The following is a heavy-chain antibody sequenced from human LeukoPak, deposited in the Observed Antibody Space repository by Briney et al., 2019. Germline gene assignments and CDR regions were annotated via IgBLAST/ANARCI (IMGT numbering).Heavy chain of an antibody. D-gene: IGHD1-14*01. Sequence: PGGSLRLSCAASGFTFSNYGMHWVRQAPGKGLQWVAFIRYDGSSEQYADSVKGRFTISRDNSKNTLYLQMNSLRSEDTAVYYCARGRWGTSYYGMDVWGQGTTVSVSS. CDR2: IRYDGSSE. CDR1: GFTFSNYG. J-gene: IGHJ6*02. V-gene: IGHV3-30*02. CDR3: ARGRWGTSYYGMDV.